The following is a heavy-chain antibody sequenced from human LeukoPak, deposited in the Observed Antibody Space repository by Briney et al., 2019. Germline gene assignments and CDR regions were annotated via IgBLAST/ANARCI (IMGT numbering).Heavy chain of an antibody. CDR1: GFTFSSYA. D-gene: IGHD3-10*01. J-gene: IGHJ4*02. Sequence: GGSLRLSCAASGFTFSSYAMSWVRQAPGKGLEWVSTFSGSGGSTHYADSVKGRFTISRDNSKNTLYLQMNSLRAEDTAVYYCAKEGGFGELRYFDYWGQGTLVTVSS. V-gene: IGHV3-23*01. CDR2: FSGSGGST. CDR3: AKEGGFGELRYFDY.